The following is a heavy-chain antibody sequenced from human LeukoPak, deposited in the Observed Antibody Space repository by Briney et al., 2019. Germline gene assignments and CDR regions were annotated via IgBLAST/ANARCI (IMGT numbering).Heavy chain of an antibody. CDR2: INQDGSES. Sequence: TGGSLRLSCAASEFTFSNYWMTWVRQAPGKGLEWVANINQDGSESYFVDSVKGRFTVSRDNAKNSLYLQMNSLRAEETAEYYCARAQTLLADYPQNYYMDVWGKGATVTVSS. D-gene: IGHD5-12*01. CDR3: ARAQTLLADYPQNYYMDV. CDR1: EFTFSNYW. V-gene: IGHV3-7*01. J-gene: IGHJ6*03.